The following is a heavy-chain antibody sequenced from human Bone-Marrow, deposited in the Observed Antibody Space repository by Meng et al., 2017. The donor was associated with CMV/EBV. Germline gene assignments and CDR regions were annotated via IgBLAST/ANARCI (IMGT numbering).Heavy chain of an antibody. CDR2: IKPDKGDT. CDR3: ARAGGTTRRGYYFDY. CDR1: GYNFVTFG. J-gene: IGHJ4*02. D-gene: IGHD1-7*01. Sequence: SGYNFVTFGVSWMRQAPGEGLEWMGWIKPDKGDTDYAQKFQDRVTMTTDTSTSTAYMELRSLRSDDTAVYYCARAGGTTRRGYYFDYWGQGTLVTVSS. V-gene: IGHV1-18*01.